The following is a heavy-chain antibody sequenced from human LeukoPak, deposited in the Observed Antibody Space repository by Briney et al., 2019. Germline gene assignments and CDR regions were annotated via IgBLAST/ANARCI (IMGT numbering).Heavy chain of an antibody. CDR1: GYIFTDS. CDR2: ISAGHGST. J-gene: IGHJ4*02. Sequence: ASVKVSCKTSGYIFTDSMHWVRQAPGQGLVWMGWISAGHGSTKYLQKFQGRVTITRDTSATTVYMELSSLRSEDTAVYYCARLMVRGESFWGQGTLVTVSS. V-gene: IGHV1-3*01. D-gene: IGHD3-10*01. CDR3: ARLMVRGESF.